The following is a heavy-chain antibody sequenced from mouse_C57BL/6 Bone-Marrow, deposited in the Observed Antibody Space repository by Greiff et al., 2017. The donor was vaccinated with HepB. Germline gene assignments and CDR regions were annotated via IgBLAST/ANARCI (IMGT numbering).Heavy chain of an antibody. CDR3: ARHPLWLRRGAWFAY. V-gene: IGHV5-6*01. J-gene: IGHJ3*01. CDR2: ISSGGSYT. CDR1: GFTFSSYG. D-gene: IGHD2-2*01. Sequence: EVMLVESGGDLVKPGGSLKLSCAASGFTFSSYGMSWVRQTPDKRLEWVATISSGGSYTYYPDSVKGRFTISRDNAKNTLYLQMSSLKSEDTAMYYCARHPLWLRRGAWFAYWGQGTLVTVSA.